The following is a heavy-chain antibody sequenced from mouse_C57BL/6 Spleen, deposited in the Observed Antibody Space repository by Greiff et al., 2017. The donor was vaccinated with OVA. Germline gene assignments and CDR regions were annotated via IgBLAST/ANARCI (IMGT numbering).Heavy chain of an antibody. CDR2: IDPSDSYT. D-gene: IGHD2-12*01. Sequence: QVQLQQPGAELVMPGASVKLSCKASGYTFTSYWMHWVKQRPGQGLEWIGEIDPSDSYTNYTPKFKGKSTLTVDKSSSTAYMQLSSLTSEDSAVYYCARRYNYSAWFAYWGQGTLVTVSA. CDR1: GYTFTSYW. CDR3: ARRYNYSAWFAY. V-gene: IGHV1-69*01. J-gene: IGHJ3*01.